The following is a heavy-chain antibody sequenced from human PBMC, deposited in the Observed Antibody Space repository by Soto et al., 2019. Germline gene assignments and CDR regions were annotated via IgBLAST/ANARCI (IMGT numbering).Heavy chain of an antibody. CDR1: GASMSSHY. J-gene: IGHJ4*02. CDR2: ISYSGST. V-gene: IGHV4-59*11. CDR3: ARADPDAPVGY. D-gene: IGHD2-8*01. Sequence: PSETLSLTCTVSGASMSSHYWTWLRQSPGKGLEWIGYISYSGSTYYNPSHKSRVTISADTSRNQFSLKLSAVISADTAVYYCARADPDAPVGYWGQGTLVTVSS.